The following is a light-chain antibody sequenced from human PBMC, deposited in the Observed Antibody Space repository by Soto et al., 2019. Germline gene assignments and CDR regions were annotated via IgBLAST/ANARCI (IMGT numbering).Light chain of an antibody. CDR2: DNN. Sequence: QSVLTQPPSVSAAPGRKVNSSCAGSSSNIGNNYVSWYQQFPGTAPQLLIYDNNKRPSGIPDRCSGSKSGTSATLGTTGLQTGDEADYYCGTWDSSLSAWVFGGGTKLTVL. J-gene: IGLJ3*02. CDR1: SSNIGNNY. CDR3: GTWDSSLSAWV. V-gene: IGLV1-51*01.